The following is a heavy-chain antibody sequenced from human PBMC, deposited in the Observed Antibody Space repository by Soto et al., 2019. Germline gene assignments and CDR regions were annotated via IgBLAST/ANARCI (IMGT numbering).Heavy chain of an antibody. D-gene: IGHD3-9*01. J-gene: IGHJ6*03. Sequence: QVQLVQSGAEVKKPGSSVKVSYKASGGTFSSYTISWVRQAPGQGLEWMGRIIPILGIANYAQKFQGRVTITADKSTSTAYMELSSLRSEDTAVYYCARAEGVDYDILTGHYYYYMDVWGKGTTVTVSS. CDR1: GGTFSSYT. CDR3: ARAEGVDYDILTGHYYYYMDV. V-gene: IGHV1-69*02. CDR2: IIPILGIA.